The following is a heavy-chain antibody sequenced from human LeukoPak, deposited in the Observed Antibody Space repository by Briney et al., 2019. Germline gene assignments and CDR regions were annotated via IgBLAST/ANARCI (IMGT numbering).Heavy chain of an antibody. J-gene: IGHJ4*02. V-gene: IGHV1-2*02. CDR1: GFTFTGEY. CDR3: ARGNGNNYGYLDY. D-gene: IGHD5-18*01. Sequence: GASVKVSCKSSGFTFTGEYIHWVRQAPGQGLEWMGWINPYSGAINYAQKFQGGVTLTRDTSISTAYMELSRLTSGDTAVYYCARGNGNNYGYLDYWGQGTVVTVSS. CDR2: INPYSGAI.